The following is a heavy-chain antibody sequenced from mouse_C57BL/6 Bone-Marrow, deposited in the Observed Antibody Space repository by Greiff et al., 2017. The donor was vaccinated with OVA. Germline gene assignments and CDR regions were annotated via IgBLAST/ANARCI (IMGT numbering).Heavy chain of an antibody. CDR2: IYPGNSDT. Sequence: EVQLQQSGTVLARPGASVKMSCKTSGYTFTSYWMHWVKQRPGQGLEWIGAIYPGNSDTSYNQKFKGKAKLTAVTSASTAYMALSSLTNEDSAVYYCTRGVFAYWGQGTLVTVSA. V-gene: IGHV1-5*01. CDR3: TRGVFAY. J-gene: IGHJ3*01. CDR1: GYTFTSYW.